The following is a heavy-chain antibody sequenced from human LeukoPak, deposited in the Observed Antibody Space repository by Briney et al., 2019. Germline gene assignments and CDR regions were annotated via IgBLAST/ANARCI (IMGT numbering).Heavy chain of an antibody. J-gene: IGHJ4*02. CDR3: ARGYTYFDY. V-gene: IGHV3-48*03. D-gene: IGHD5-12*01. CDR1: GFTFRSYE. Sequence: PGGSLRLSCAGSGFTFRSYEMNWVRPAPGKGPGWVSYISSSGSIIYYADSVKGRFTISRDNAKNSLYLQMNSLRAEDTAVYYCARGYTYFDYWGQRTLVTVSS. CDR2: ISSSGSII.